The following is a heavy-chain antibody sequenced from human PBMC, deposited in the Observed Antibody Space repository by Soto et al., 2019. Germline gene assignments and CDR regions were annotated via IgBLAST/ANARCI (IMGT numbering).Heavy chain of an antibody. V-gene: IGHV3-7*01. Sequence: GGSLRLSCAASGFTFSSYAMHWVRQAPGKGLEWVASIKEDGSEIYYLHSVRGRFSISRDSAGNALHLTMNYLSAEDTGVYFCARDIGFDYVNWGQGTLVTVSS. D-gene: IGHD3-16*01. CDR2: IKEDGSEI. J-gene: IGHJ4*02. CDR3: ARDIGFDYVN. CDR1: GFTFSSYA.